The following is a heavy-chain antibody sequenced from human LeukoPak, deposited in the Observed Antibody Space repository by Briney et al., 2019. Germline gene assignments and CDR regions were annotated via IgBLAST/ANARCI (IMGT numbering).Heavy chain of an antibody. CDR2: MNPNSGST. CDR1: GYTFTSYD. J-gene: IGHJ4*02. V-gene: IGHV1-8*01. CDR3: ARDRIQLWSPFDY. D-gene: IGHD5-18*01. Sequence: ASVKVSCKASGYTFTSYDINWVRQATGQGLEWMGWMNPNSGSTGYAQKFQGRVTMTRNTSISTAYMELSSLRSEDTAVYYCARDRIQLWSPFDYWGQGTLVTVSS.